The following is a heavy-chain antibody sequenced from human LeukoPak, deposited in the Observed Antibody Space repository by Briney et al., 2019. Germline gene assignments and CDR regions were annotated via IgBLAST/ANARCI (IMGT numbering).Heavy chain of an antibody. CDR2: IIPIFGTA. Sequence: SVKVSCKASGGTFSSYAISWVRQAPGQGLERMGGIIPIFGTANYAQKFQGRVTITADESTSTAYMELSSLRSEDTAVYYCARDLAEGGDILTGYSGWFDPWGQGTLVTVSS. J-gene: IGHJ5*02. CDR3: ARDLAEGGDILTGYSGWFDP. CDR1: GGTFSSYA. V-gene: IGHV1-69*01. D-gene: IGHD3-9*01.